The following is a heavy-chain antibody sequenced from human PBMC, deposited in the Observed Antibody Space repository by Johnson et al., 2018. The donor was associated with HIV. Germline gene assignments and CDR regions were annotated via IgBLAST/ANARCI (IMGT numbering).Heavy chain of an antibody. J-gene: IGHJ3*02. CDR3: ARDYSSSGAFDI. D-gene: IGHD6-6*01. CDR1: SYA. V-gene: IGHV3-48*04. CDR2: ISSSGSTI. Sequence: SYAMSWVRQAPGKGLEWVSYISSSGSTIYYADSVKGRFTISRDNAKNSLYLQMNSLRAEDTAVYYCARDYSSSGAFDIWGQGTMVTVSS.